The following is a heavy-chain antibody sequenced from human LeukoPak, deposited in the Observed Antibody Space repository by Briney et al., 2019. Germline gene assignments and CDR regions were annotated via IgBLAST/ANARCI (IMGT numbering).Heavy chain of an antibody. V-gene: IGHV3-30*03. Sequence: GGSLRLSCAASEFSVGSNYMTWVRQAPGKGLEWVTFISSDGSNKHYTDSVKGRFTVSRDNSKNTLYLQMSSLRSEDTGVYYCARDDYGDYILYHWGQGTLVTVSS. CDR1: EFSVGSNY. CDR2: ISSDGSNK. CDR3: ARDDYGDYILYH. D-gene: IGHD4-17*01. J-gene: IGHJ4*02.